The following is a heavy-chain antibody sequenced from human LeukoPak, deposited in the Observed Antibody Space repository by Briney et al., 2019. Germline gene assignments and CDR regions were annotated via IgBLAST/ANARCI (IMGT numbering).Heavy chain of an antibody. V-gene: IGHV4-34*01. Sequence: SETLSLTRAVYGGSFSGYYWRWIRQPPGKGLEWIGEINHSGSTNYHPSLKSRVTISVDTSKYQFSLKLSSVTAADTAVYYCARAGGGRSGLRDSYRRYFSYWGQGTLVTVSS. CDR3: ARAGGGRSGLRDSYRRYFSY. CDR2: INHSGST. J-gene: IGHJ4*02. CDR1: GGSFSGYY. D-gene: IGHD3-16*02.